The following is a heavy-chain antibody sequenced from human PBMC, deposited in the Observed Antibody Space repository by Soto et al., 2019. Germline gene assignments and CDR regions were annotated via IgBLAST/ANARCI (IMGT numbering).Heavy chain of an antibody. D-gene: IGHD6-6*01. V-gene: IGHV1-2*04. CDR2: INPNSGGT. J-gene: IGHJ3*02. CDR1: GYTFTGYY. Sequence: ASVKVSCKASGYTFTGYYMHWVRQAPGQGLEWMGWINPNSGGTNYAQKFQGWVTMTRDTSISTAYMELSRLRSDDTAVYYRARSAAPDAFDIWGQGTMVTVSS. CDR3: ARSAAPDAFDI.